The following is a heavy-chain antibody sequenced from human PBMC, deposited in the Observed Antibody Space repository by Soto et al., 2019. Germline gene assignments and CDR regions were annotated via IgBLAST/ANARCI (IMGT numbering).Heavy chain of an antibody. Sequence: GGSLRLSCAASGFTFSSYGMHWVRQAPGKGLEWVAVISYDGSNKYYADSVKGRFTISRDNSKNTLYLQMNSLRAEDTAVYYCAKERGGSWYDYYDSSGRYGMDVWGQGTTVTVSS. D-gene: IGHD3-22*01. J-gene: IGHJ6*02. V-gene: IGHV3-30*18. CDR1: GFTFSSYG. CDR3: AKERGGSWYDYYDSSGRYGMDV. CDR2: ISYDGSNK.